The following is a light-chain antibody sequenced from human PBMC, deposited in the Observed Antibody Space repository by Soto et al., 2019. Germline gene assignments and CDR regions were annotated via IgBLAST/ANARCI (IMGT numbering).Light chain of an antibody. Sequence: DIQMTQSPSSLSASVGDRVTITCRASQSISSYLNWYQQKPGKAPKLLIYAASSLQSGVPSRFSDSGSGTDFTLTIRSLQPEDFATYYCQQCYTTPWTCGQGTKVQIK. CDR2: AAS. CDR3: QQCYTTPWT. J-gene: IGKJ1*01. CDR1: QSISSY. V-gene: IGKV1-39*01.